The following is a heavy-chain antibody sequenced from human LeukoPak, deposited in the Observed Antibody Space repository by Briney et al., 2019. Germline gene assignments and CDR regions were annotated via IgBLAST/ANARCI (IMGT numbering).Heavy chain of an antibody. V-gene: IGHV4-61*02. Sequence: SETLSLTCTVSGGSISSGSYYWSWIRQPAGTGLEWIGRIYTSGSTNYNPSLKSRVTMSVDTSKNQFSLKLSSVTAADTAVYYCARANMVRGVGSFFDRNWFDPWGQGTLVTVSS. J-gene: IGHJ5*02. D-gene: IGHD3-10*01. CDR2: IYTSGST. CDR1: GGSISSGSYY. CDR3: ARANMVRGVGSFFDRNWFDP.